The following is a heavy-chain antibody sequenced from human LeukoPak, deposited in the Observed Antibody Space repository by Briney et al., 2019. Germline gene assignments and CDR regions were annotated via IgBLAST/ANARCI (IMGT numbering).Heavy chain of an antibody. J-gene: IGHJ6*03. V-gene: IGHV4-39*01. CDR2: ISYSGST. Sequence: SETLSLTCTVSGGSISSSSYYWGWIRQPPGKGLEWIGSISYSGSTYYNPSLKSRVTISVDTSKNQFSLKLSSVTAADTAVYYCARIPIEVEMATIQDHYYYYMDVWGKGTTVTVSS. D-gene: IGHD5-24*01. CDR3: ARIPIEVEMATIQDHYYYYMDV. CDR1: GGSISSSSYY.